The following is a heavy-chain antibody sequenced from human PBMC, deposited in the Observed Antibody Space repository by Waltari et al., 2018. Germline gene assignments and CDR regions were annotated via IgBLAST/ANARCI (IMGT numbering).Heavy chain of an antibody. J-gene: IGHJ4*02. CDR2: IYHSGST. Sequence: QVQLQESGPGLVKPSETLSLTCAVSGYSISSGYYWGWIRQPPGKGLEWIGSIYHSGSTYYNPSLKSRVTISVDTSKNQVSLKLSSVTAADTAVYYCARDWTTVRSHGKTVDYWGQGTLVTVSS. D-gene: IGHD4-17*01. CDR3: ARDWTTVRSHGKTVDY. CDR1: GYSISSGYY. V-gene: IGHV4-38-2*02.